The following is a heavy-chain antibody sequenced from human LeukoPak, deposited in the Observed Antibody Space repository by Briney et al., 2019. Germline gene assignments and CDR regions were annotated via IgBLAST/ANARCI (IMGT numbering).Heavy chain of an antibody. CDR2: IKQDGSEK. J-gene: IGHJ4*02. CDR1: GFTFSSYW. CDR3: VRGPAAGNLLNY. V-gene: IGHV3-7*04. Sequence: GGSLRLSCAASGFTFSSYWMSWVRQAPGKGLEWVANIKQDGSEKYYVDSVKGRFTISRDNAKNSLFLQMNSLRAEDTAVYYCVRGPAAGNLLNYWGQGTLVTVSS. D-gene: IGHD6-19*01.